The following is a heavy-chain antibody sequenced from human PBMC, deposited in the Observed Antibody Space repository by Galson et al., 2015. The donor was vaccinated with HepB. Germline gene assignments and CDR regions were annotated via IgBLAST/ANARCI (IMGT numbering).Heavy chain of an antibody. CDR1: GFTFSSYE. CDR2: ISSSGSTI. J-gene: IGHJ5*02. V-gene: IGHV3-48*03. CDR3: ARALHTSGPYYDSLGGFDP. D-gene: IGHD3-22*01. Sequence: SLRLSCAASGFTFSSYEMNWVRQAPGKGLEWVSYISSSGSTIYYADSVKGRFTISRDNAKNSLYLQMNSLRAEDTAVYYCARALHTSGPYYDSLGGFDPWGQGTLVTVSS.